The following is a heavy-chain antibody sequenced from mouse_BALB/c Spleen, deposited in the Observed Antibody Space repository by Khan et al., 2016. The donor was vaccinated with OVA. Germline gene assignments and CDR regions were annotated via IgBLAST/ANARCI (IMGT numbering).Heavy chain of an antibody. Sequence: VQLQESGAELAKPGASVKMSCKASGYTFINYWILWVKQRPGQGLEWIGYINPSTAYTEYNQNFKDKATLTADKSSSTAYMQLSSLTSEDSAVYYCARRGLRWDFDYWGQGTTLTVCS. J-gene: IGHJ2*01. CDR2: INPSTAYT. CDR3: ARRGLRWDFDY. D-gene: IGHD1-1*01. CDR1: GYTFINYW. V-gene: IGHV1-7*01.